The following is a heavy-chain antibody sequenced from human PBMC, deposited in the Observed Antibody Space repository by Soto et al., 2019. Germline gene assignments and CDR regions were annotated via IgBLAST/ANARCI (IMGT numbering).Heavy chain of an antibody. Sequence: PSETLSLTCTVSGGSISSGGYSWSWIRQHPGKGLEWIGYIYYSGSTYYNPSLKSRVTISVDTSKNQFSLKLSSVTAADTAVYNGARNPNTYPHFAYWAKGTLDPGTS. CDR1: GGSISSGGYS. V-gene: IGHV4-31*03. J-gene: IGHJ4*02. CDR3: ARNPNTYPHFAY. CDR2: IYYSGST.